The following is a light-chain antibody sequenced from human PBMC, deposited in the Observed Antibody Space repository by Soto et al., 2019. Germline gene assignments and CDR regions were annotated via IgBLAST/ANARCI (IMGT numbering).Light chain of an antibody. V-gene: IGKV1-33*01. CDR1: QDINDY. CDR3: HQYDSLPYT. Sequence: EIPMTQSPSSLSASLGDRVTITCQASQDINDYSNWYQQKPGKAPRLLIYGASFLEVGVPSPFSGSGSGTHFTLTISSLQPEDVATYYCHQYDSLPYTFGQGTRLEIK. J-gene: IGKJ2*01. CDR2: GAS.